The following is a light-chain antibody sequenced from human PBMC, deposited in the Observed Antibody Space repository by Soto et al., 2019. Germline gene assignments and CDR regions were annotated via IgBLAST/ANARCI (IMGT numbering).Light chain of an antibody. CDR2: GNS. J-gene: IGLJ2*01. Sequence: QSVLTQPPSVSGAPGQRVTISCTGSSSNIGAGYDVHWYKQLPGTAPKLLLYGNSNRPSGVPDRFAGSQSGTSASLAITGLQAEDEADYYCRSYDSSLSVVFGGGTKLTVL. V-gene: IGLV1-40*01. CDR1: SSNIGAGYD. CDR3: RSYDSSLSVV.